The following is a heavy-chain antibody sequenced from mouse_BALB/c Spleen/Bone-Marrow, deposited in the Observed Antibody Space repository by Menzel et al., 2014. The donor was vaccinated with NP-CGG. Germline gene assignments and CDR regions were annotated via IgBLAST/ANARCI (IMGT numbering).Heavy chain of an antibody. CDR3: SRGAFYFDF. Sequence: VQLQQSGPGLVKPSQSLSLTCTVTGYSITSDYAWNWIRQFPGNKLEWLGYISFSGGTTYNPSLESRISITRDTSKNQFFLQLNSVTTEDTATYYCSRGAFYFDFWSHGTTLTVS. V-gene: IGHV3-2*02. J-gene: IGHJ2*01. CDR1: GYSITSDYA. CDR2: ISFSGGT.